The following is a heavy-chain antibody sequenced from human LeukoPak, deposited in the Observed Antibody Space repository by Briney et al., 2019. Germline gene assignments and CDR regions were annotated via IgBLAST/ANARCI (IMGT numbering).Heavy chain of an antibody. CDR2: IIPIFGTA. CDR1: GGTFSSYA. J-gene: IGHJ6*03. V-gene: IGHV1-69*05. CDR3: ARGIAARPLYYYYMDV. D-gene: IGHD6-6*01. Sequence: GASVKVSCKASGGTFSSYAISWVRQAPGQGLEWMGGIIPIFGTANYAQKFQGRVTITTDKSTSTAYMELSSLRSEDTAVYYCARGIAARPLYYYYMDVWGKGTTVTVSS.